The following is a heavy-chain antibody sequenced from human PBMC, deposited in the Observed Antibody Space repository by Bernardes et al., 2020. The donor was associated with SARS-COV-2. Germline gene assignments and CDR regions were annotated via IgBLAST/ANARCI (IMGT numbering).Heavy chain of an antibody. CDR3: ARPLYSYDHSRIDP. Sequence: ASVKVSCKTSGYSFTNYAITWVRQAPGHGLEWMGWINPKNGNTHYSQNFQGRVTMTTHTSSSTAYMEVRSLRSDDTAVYFCARPLYSYDHSRIDPWGQGTLVSVSS. J-gene: IGHJ5*02. V-gene: IGHV1-18*01. D-gene: IGHD3-22*01. CDR1: GYSFTNYA. CDR2: INPKNGNT.